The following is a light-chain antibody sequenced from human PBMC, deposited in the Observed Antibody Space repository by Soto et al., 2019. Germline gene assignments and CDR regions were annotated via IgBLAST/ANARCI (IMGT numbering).Light chain of an antibody. CDR3: QQYYSTPYT. V-gene: IGKV4-1*01. CDR2: WAS. Sequence: DIVMTQSPDSLAVSLGERATINCKSSQSALYSSNNKNYLAWYQQKPGQPPKLLIYWASTRESGVPERFSGSGSGTDFTRTISRLQAEDVAVYYCQQYYSTPYTFGQGTTLEIK. J-gene: IGKJ2*01. CDR1: QSALYSSNNKNY.